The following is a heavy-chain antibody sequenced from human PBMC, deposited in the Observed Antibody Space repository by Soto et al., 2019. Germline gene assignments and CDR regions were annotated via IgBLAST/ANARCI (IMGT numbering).Heavy chain of an antibody. CDR1: GFSLRSSEMG. V-gene: IGHV2-5*02. Sequence: SGPTLVNPTQTLTLTCTFSGFSLRSSEMGVGWIRQPPGKALEWLALIYGDDNNRYSPSLKNRLTITKDTSKNQVVLTTTDMDPVDTATYYCAHRRGFGELLYWGQ. J-gene: IGHJ4*02. CDR3: AHRRGFGELLY. CDR2: IYGDDNN. D-gene: IGHD3-10*01.